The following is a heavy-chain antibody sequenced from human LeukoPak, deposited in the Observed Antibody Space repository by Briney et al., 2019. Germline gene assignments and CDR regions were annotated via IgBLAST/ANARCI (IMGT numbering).Heavy chain of an antibody. V-gene: IGHV3-9*01. CDR1: GFTFDDYA. Sequence: GGSLRLSCAASGFTFDDYAMHWVRQAPGKGLEWVSGISWNSGSIGYADSVKGRYTISRDNAKNSLYLQMNSLRAEDTALYYCAKGDYDILTGWGQGTLVTVSS. J-gene: IGHJ4*02. CDR2: ISWNSGSI. CDR3: AKGDYDILTG. D-gene: IGHD3-9*01.